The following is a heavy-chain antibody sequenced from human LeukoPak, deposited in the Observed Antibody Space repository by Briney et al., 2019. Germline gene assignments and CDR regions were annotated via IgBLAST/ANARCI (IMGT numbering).Heavy chain of an antibody. V-gene: IGHV1-58*02. CDR1: GFTFTSSA. CDR2: IVVGSGNT. Sequence: GASVMVSCKASGFTFTSSAMQWVRQARGQRLEWIGWIVVGSGNTNYAQKFQERVTITRDMSTSTAYMELSSLRSEDTAVYYCAADRGGSGSYDYWGQGTLVTVSS. D-gene: IGHD3-10*01. J-gene: IGHJ4*02. CDR3: AADRGGSGSYDY.